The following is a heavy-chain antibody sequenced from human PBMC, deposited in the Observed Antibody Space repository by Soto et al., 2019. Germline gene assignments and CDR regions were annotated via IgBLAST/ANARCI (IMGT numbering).Heavy chain of an antibody. J-gene: IGHJ4*01. CDR1: GFTFSNAW. CDR3: TTASYITSIIVRFDY. D-gene: IGHD3-22*01. CDR2: VKSKTDGGTT. V-gene: IGHV3-15*07. Sequence: GGSLILSCAASGFTFSNAWINWVRQTPGKGLEWVGRVKSKTDGGTTDFAAPVKGRFAISRDDSKNMVYLEMNSLKTEDTAIYYCTTASYITSIIVRFDYWGHGTLVTVPS.